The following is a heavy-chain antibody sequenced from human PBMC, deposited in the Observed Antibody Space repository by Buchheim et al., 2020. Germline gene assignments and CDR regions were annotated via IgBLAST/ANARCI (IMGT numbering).Heavy chain of an antibody. V-gene: IGHV3-48*02. J-gene: IGHJ6*02. CDR3: ARRDSSRGMDV. Sequence: EVQLVESGGDLVQPGGSLRLSCAASGFTFSSDSMNWVRQAPGKGLEWLSFISSTSANIQYADSVKGRFTVTRDNAKNSLYLQMNSLRDEDTAVYYCARRDSSRGMDVWGQGTT. CDR2: ISSTSANI. CDR1: GFTFSSDS. D-gene: IGHD3-22*01.